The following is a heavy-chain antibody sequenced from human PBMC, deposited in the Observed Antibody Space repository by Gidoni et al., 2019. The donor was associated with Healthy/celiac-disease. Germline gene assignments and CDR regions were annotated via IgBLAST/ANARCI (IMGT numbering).Heavy chain of an antibody. J-gene: IGHJ4*02. D-gene: IGHD6-13*01. CDR3: TTEDQEQPFDY. V-gene: IGHV3-49*03. CDR1: GFPFADYA. CDR2: IRSKAYGGTT. Sequence: EVQLVESGGGLVQPGRSLRPACTASGFPFADYAMRWFRQAPGKGLEWVGFIRSKAYGGTTEYAASVKGRFTISRDDSKSIAYLQMNSLKTEDTAVYYCTTEDQEQPFDYWGQGTLVTVSS.